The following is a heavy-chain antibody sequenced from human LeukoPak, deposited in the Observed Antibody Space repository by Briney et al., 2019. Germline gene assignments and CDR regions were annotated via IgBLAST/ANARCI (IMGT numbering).Heavy chain of an antibody. D-gene: IGHD6-6*01. CDR2: INPNSGGT. CDR3: ARDLEQALAARPRKNWFDP. J-gene: IGHJ5*02. V-gene: IGHV1-2*02. Sequence: GASVKVSCKASGYTFTGYYMHWVRQAPGQGLEWMGWINPNSGGTNYAQKFQGRVTMTRDTSISTAYMELSRLRSDDTAVYYCARDLEQALAARPRKNWFDPWGQGTLVTVSS. CDR1: GYTFTGYY.